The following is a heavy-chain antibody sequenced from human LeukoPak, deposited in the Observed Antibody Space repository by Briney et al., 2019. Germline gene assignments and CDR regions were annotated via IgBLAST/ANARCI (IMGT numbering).Heavy chain of an antibody. J-gene: IGHJ5*02. CDR1: GYTFTGYY. Sequence: EASVKVSCKASGYTFTGYYMHWVRQAPGQGLEWMGWINPNSGGTNYAQKFQGRVTMTRDTSISTAYMELSRLRSDDTAVYYCARDFGVRSALVKGFDPWGQGTLVTVSS. V-gene: IGHV1-2*02. D-gene: IGHD2-8*01. CDR3: ARDFGVRSALVKGFDP. CDR2: INPNSGGT.